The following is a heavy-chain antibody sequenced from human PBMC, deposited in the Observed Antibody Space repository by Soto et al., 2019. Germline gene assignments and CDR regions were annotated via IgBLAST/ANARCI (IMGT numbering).Heavy chain of an antibody. V-gene: IGHV4-4*07. CDR1: AGSISNYF. CDR2: IDNSGST. Sequence: PSETLSLTCTVSAGSISNYFCNWIRQPAGKGLERIGRIDNSGSTNYNPSLKSRVTMSSDTSRNQFSLKLNSVTAADTAVYYCARGGQDFWSGPFDYWGQGALVTVSS. D-gene: IGHD3-3*01. J-gene: IGHJ4*02. CDR3: ARGGQDFWSGPFDY.